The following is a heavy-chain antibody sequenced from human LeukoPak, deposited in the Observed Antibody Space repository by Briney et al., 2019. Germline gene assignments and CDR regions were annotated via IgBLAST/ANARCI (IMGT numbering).Heavy chain of an antibody. CDR3: ARVRGLGVITPYLDY. J-gene: IGHJ4*02. CDR2: ISYRGST. V-gene: IGHV4-59*08. CDR1: SGSISSDH. D-gene: IGHD3-16*02. Sequence: PSETQSLTCTVSSGSISSDHWGWIRHPPGKGLEWIRYISYRGSTNYHTSLKSRVPISVDTSKYHFSLNLISVTAADTAVYYCARVRGLGVITPYLDYWGQGTLVTVSS.